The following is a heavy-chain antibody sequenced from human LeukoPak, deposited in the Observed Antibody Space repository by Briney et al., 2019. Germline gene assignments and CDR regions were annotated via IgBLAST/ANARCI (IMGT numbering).Heavy chain of an antibody. V-gene: IGHV3-11*04. CDR2: ISSSGSTI. CDR1: GFTFSDYY. J-gene: IGHJ3*02. D-gene: IGHD5-24*01. CDR3: ARDLVSRAGSTQPSHAFDI. Sequence: PGVSLRLSCAASGFTFSDYYMSWMRQAPGKGLEWVSYISSSGSTIYYAHSVKGLFTISRYNAKNSLYLQMNSLRAEDTAVYYCARDLVSRAGSTQPSHAFDIWGQGKIVTVS.